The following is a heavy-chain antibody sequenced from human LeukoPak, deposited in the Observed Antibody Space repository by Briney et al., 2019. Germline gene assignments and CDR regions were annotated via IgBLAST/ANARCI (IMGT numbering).Heavy chain of an antibody. CDR1: GFTFSNYA. Sequence: GGSLRLSCSASGFTFSNYAMHWVRQAPGKGLEYVSAISSNGGGTYYADSVKGRFTMSRDNSKNTLYLQMSSLRAEDTAVYYCVVSYLYAFDIWGQGTMVTVSS. CDR2: ISSNGGGT. J-gene: IGHJ3*02. V-gene: IGHV3-64D*09. CDR3: VVSYLYAFDI. D-gene: IGHD5-18*01.